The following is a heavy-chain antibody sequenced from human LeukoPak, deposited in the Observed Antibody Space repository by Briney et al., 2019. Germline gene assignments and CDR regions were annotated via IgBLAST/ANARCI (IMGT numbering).Heavy chain of an antibody. Sequence: GGSLRLSCAASGFTFSSYWMSWVRQAPGKGLEWVANIKQDGSEKYYVDSVKCRFTISRDNAKSSLYLQMHSLRPADTAVYYCATSRTFDYWGQGTLVTVPS. J-gene: IGHJ4*02. V-gene: IGHV3-7*01. CDR3: ATSRTFDY. CDR1: GFTFSSYW. CDR2: IKQDGSEK.